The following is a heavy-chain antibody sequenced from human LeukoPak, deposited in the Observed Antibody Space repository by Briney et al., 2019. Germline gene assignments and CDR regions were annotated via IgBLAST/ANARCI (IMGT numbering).Heavy chain of an antibody. Sequence: SETLSLTCTVSGGSISSYYWSWIRQPPGKGLEWIGSIYYSGSTYYNPSLKSRVTISVDTSKNQFSLKLSSVTAADTAVYYCARRLTMENWFDPWGQGTLVTVSS. CDR2: IYYSGST. D-gene: IGHD3-3*01. J-gene: IGHJ5*02. CDR1: GGSISSYY. V-gene: IGHV4-39*01. CDR3: ARRLTMENWFDP.